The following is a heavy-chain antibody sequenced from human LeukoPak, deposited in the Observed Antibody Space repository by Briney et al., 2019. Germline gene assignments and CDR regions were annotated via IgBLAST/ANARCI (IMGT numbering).Heavy chain of an antibody. CDR2: ISNNGGYT. J-gene: IGHJ4*02. Sequence: PGGSLRLSCAASGFTFSSSAMSWVRQAPGKGLEWVSAISNNGGYTYYADSVQGRFTISRDNSKSTLCLQMNSLRAEDTAVYYCAKGAGSYVPCDYWGQGTLVTVSS. CDR1: GFTFSSSA. D-gene: IGHD1-26*01. V-gene: IGHV3-23*01. CDR3: AKGAGSYVPCDY.